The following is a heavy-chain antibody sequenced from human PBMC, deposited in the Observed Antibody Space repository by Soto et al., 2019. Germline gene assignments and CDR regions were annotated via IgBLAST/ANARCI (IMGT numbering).Heavy chain of an antibody. Sequence: PGGSLRLSCAASGFTFSSYAMHWVRQAPGKGLEWVAVISYDGSNKYYADSVKGRFTISRDNSKNTLYLQMNSLRAEDTAVYYCARDSGFLEWLLRLDVWGQGTTVTVSS. CDR1: GFTFSSYA. CDR3: ARDSGFLEWLLRLDV. D-gene: IGHD3-3*01. J-gene: IGHJ6*02. V-gene: IGHV3-30-3*01. CDR2: ISYDGSNK.